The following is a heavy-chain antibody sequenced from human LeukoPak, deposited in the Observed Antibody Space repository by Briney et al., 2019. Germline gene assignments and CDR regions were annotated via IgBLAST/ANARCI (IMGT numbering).Heavy chain of an antibody. CDR1: GFTFDDYA. V-gene: IGHV3-9*01. J-gene: IGHJ4*02. D-gene: IGHD6-13*01. Sequence: GGSLRLSCAASGFTFDDYAMHWVRQAPGKGPEWVSGISWNSDSIGYADSVKGRFTISRDNAKNSLFLQMDSLRVEDTALYYRAKDKYSSSWYGLFDCWGQGTLVTVSS. CDR2: ISWNSDSI. CDR3: AKDKYSSSWYGLFDC.